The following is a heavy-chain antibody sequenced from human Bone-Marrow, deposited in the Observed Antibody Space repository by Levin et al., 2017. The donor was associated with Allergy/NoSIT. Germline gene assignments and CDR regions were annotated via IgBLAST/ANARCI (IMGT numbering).Heavy chain of an antibody. CDR3: ARATGQPTPEDWFDP. D-gene: IGHD2-15*01. Sequence: ASVKVSCKASGYTFTGYYMHWVRQAPGQGLEWMGRINPNSGGTNYAQKFQGRVTMTRDTSISTAYMELSRLRSDDTAVYYCARATGQPTPEDWFDPWGQGTLVTVSS. J-gene: IGHJ5*02. CDR1: GYTFTGYY. CDR2: INPNSGGT. V-gene: IGHV1-2*06.